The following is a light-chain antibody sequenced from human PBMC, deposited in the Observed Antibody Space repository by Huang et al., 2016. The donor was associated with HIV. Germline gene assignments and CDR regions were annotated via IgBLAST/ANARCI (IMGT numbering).Light chain of an antibody. J-gene: IGKJ1*01. CDR3: LQHKNFHAPT. V-gene: IGKV1-17*03. CDR1: QDIYNY. CDR2: GAS. Sequence: DIQLTQSPSAMAASVGDRVIITCRATQDIYNYLAWFQQQPGKAPKRLIYGASSLQTGVPSRFSGSGSGTEFTLKINNLQPEDSATYFCLQHKNFHAPTFGQGTKVEIK.